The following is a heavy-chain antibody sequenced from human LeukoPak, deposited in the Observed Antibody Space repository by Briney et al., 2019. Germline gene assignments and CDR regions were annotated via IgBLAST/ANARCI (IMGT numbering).Heavy chain of an antibody. Sequence: PGGSLRLSCAASGFTFSSYAMSWVRQAPGKGLEWVSAISGSGGSTYYADSVKGRFTISRDNSKNTLYLQMNSLRAKDTAVYYCAQGVRGVIGLGAFDIWGQGTMVTVSS. CDR2: ISGSGGST. CDR3: AQGVRGVIGLGAFDI. D-gene: IGHD3-10*01. J-gene: IGHJ3*02. CDR1: GFTFSSYA. V-gene: IGHV3-23*01.